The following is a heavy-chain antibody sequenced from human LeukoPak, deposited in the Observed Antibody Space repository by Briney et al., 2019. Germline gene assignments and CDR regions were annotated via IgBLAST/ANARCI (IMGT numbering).Heavy chain of an antibody. CDR2: IYDSGTT. CDR1: GGSISSHC. V-gene: IGHV4-59*08. J-gene: IGHJ4*02. Sequence: PSETLSLTCTVSGGSISSHCWNWIRQPPGKGLEWIGYIYDSGTTNYNPSLKSRVILSVDTSKNQFSLKLSSVTAADTAVYYCARQNYYDGSGLFDYWGQGTLVTVSS. CDR3: ARQNYYDGSGLFDY. D-gene: IGHD3-22*01.